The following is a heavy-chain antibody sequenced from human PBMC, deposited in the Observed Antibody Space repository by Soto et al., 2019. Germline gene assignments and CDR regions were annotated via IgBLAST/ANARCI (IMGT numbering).Heavy chain of an antibody. Sequence: EAQLVESGGGLVKPGGSLRLSCAGSGVIIRNYAMNWVRQAPGKGLEWVSSISSVGSYIYSADSVKGRFTISRDNAENSLYVQMNGLRAEDTAVYYGARSLTAAVGRVGFDSWGQGTLVTVSS. J-gene: IGHJ5*01. CDR1: GVIIRNYA. V-gene: IGHV3-21*02. D-gene: IGHD6-13*01. CDR2: ISSVGSYI. CDR3: ARSLTAAVGRVGFDS.